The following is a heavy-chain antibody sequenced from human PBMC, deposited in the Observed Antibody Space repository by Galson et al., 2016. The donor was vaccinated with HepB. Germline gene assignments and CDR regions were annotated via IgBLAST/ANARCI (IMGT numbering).Heavy chain of an antibody. D-gene: IGHD4/OR15-4a*01. Sequence: SLRLSCAASGFTFSSHAMSWVRQAPGKGLEWASGISGGSANIYYADSVKGRFTISRDNSKNTLYLQMNSLRAEDTAVYYCARWASSDYGDGLDVWGQGTTVTVSS. CDR1: GFTFSSHA. CDR3: ARWASSDYGDGLDV. J-gene: IGHJ6*02. CDR2: ISGGSANI. V-gene: IGHV3-23*01.